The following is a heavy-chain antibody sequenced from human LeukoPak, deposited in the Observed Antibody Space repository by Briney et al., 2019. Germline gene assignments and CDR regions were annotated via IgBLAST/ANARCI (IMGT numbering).Heavy chain of an antibody. J-gene: IGHJ4*02. CDR1: GFTFSSHW. CDR3: AREHRGAGATADY. Sequence: GGSLRLSCAASGFTFSSHWMHWVRQAPGKGLVWVSRIESNGNTKMYADSVRGRFTISRDNAKNTLYLQMNSLRAEDTAVYYCAREHRGAGATADYWGQGILVTVSS. D-gene: IGHD1-26*01. V-gene: IGHV3-74*03. CDR2: IESNGNTK.